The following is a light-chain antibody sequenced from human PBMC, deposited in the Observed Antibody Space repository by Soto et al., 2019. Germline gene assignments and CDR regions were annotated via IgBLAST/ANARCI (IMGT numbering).Light chain of an antibody. CDR3: QTYNSAPIT. Sequence: EIQMTQSPSSLSASVGDRFTITCRASQGISNYLAWYQQKPGKVPKLLIYAAYTLQSGVTSRFSGSGSGTDFTLTISSLQPEDVATYFCQTYNSAPITFGQGTRLDIK. V-gene: IGKV1-27*01. CDR1: QGISNY. CDR2: AAY. J-gene: IGKJ5*01.